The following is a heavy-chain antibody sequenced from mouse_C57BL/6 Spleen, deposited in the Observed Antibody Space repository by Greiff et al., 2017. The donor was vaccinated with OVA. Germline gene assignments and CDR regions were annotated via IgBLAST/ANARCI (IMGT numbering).Heavy chain of an antibody. J-gene: IGHJ2*01. CDR1: GFTFSSYA. V-gene: IGHV5-4*01. CDR2: ISDGGSYT. D-gene: IGHD1-1*01. CDR3: ARERDYGSSPYYFDY. Sequence: EVHLVESGGGLVKPGGSLKLSCAASGFTFSSYAMSWVRQTPEKRLEWVATISDGGSYTYYTDNVKGRFTISRDNAKNNLYLQMSHLKSEDTAMYYCARERDYGSSPYYFDYWGQGTTLTVSS.